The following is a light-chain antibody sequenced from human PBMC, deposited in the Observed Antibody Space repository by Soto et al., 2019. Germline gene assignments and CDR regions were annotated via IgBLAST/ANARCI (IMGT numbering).Light chain of an antibody. CDR1: QSVSSSY. J-gene: IGKJ2*01. V-gene: IGKV3-20*01. Sequence: ENVLTQSPGTLSLSPGERATLSCRASQSVSSSYLAWYQQRGGQAPRLLIYNAANRAPGIPYRFSGSGSGTDFTLTISRLEPEDFAVYYCHQYGSSPYTFGQGTKLDIK. CDR2: NAA. CDR3: HQYGSSPYT.